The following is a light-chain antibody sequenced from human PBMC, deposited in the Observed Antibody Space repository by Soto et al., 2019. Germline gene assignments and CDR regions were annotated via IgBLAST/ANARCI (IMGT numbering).Light chain of an antibody. J-gene: IGLJ3*02. CDR2: EVT. CDR3: SSYTTTSRV. V-gene: IGLV2-14*01. Sequence: QSALTQPASVSGSPGQSITISCTGTSSDVGGYNYVSWYQHHPGKVPKLIIYEVTNRPLGISDHFSGSKSGNTASLTISGLQTDDEAVYYCSSYTTTSRVFGGGTQLTVL. CDR1: SSDVGGYNY.